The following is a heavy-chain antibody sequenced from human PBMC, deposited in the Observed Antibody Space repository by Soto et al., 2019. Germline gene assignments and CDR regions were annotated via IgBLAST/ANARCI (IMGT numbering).Heavy chain of an antibody. D-gene: IGHD1-1*01. CDR1: GFTFSSHW. CDR2: IGADGSST. Sequence: PWGALLLSCAAYGFTFSSHWMRWVRQAPGKGLVWASHIGADGSSTMDADSVQGRFTISRDNARKTLYLQMNSLRDEDTAVYYCARDNNWSYDYWGQGIMVTVSS. J-gene: IGHJ4*02. CDR3: ARDNNWSYDY. V-gene: IGHV3-74*03.